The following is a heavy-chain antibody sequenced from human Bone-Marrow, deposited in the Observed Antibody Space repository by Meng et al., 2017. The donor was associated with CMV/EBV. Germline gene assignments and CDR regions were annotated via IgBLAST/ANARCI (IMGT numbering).Heavy chain of an antibody. CDR3: ASGGHYDFWSGSYSNYYDMDV. J-gene: IGHJ6*02. CDR1: GYSFTSYW. Sequence: GESLKISCKGSGYSFTSYWIGWVRQMPGKGLEWMGIIYPGDSDTRYSPSFQGQVTISADKSISTAYLQWSSLKASDTAMYYCASGGHYDFWSGSYSNYYDMDVWGQGTTVTVSS. D-gene: IGHD3-3*01. CDR2: IYPGDSDT. V-gene: IGHV5-51*01.